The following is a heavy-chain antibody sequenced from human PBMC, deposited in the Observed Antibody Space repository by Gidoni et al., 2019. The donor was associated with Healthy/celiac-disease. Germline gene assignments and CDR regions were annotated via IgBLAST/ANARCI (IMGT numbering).Heavy chain of an antibody. D-gene: IGHD6-19*01. CDR3: AKWPAVGRGGRNGPFDY. CDR2: IRYDGSNK. CDR1: GFPFSSYG. V-gene: IGHV3-30*02. Sequence: VQLVESGRGVVQPGGSLRLSCAASGFPFSSYGMQWVRQAPGKGLEWVAFIRYDGSNKDYADSVKGRFTSSRDNSKNTLYLQMNSLRAEDTAVYYCAKWPAVGRGGRNGPFDYWGQGTLVTVSS. J-gene: IGHJ4*02.